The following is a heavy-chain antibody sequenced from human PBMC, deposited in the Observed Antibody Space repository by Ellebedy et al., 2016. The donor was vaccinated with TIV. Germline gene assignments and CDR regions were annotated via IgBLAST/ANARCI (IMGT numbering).Heavy chain of an antibody. CDR1: GGSISSSSYY. V-gene: IGHV4-39*07. Sequence: MPSETLSLTCTVSGGSISSSSYYWGWIRQPPGKGLEWIGSFYYSGSTYYNPSLKSRVTLSADTSKTQFSLQLKSVTAADTAVYYCARRSGNRLGDYYYAMDVWGQGTSVTVSS. CDR3: ARRSGNRLGDYYYAMDV. J-gene: IGHJ6*02. CDR2: FYYSGST. D-gene: IGHD1-26*01.